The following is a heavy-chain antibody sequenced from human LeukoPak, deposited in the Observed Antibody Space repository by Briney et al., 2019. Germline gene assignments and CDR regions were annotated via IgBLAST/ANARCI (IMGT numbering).Heavy chain of an antibody. J-gene: IGHJ4*02. Sequence: ASVKVSCKASGYTFTSYGISWVRQAPGQGLEWMGWISAYNGNTNYAQKLQGRVTMTTDTSTSTAYMELRSLRSDDTAVYYCAGDNYGWFGELLYHFDYWGQGTLVTVSS. V-gene: IGHV1-18*01. CDR2: ISAYNGNT. CDR3: AGDNYGWFGELLYHFDY. CDR1: GYTFTSYG. D-gene: IGHD3-10*01.